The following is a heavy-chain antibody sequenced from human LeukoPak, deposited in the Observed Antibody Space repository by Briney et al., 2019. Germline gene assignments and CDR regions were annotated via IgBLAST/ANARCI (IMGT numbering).Heavy chain of an antibody. D-gene: IGHD3-9*01. CDR3: AKGGTEGYDILTGLDY. J-gene: IGHJ4*02. Sequence: PGGSLRLSCAASGFTFSSYAMSWVRQAPGKGLXXXXXXGGSGGSTYYAGSVKGRFTISRDNSKNTLYLQMNSLRAEDTAVYYCAKGGTEGYDILTGLDYWGQGTLVTVSS. CDR1: GFTFSSYA. CDR2: XGGSGGST. V-gene: IGHV3-23*01.